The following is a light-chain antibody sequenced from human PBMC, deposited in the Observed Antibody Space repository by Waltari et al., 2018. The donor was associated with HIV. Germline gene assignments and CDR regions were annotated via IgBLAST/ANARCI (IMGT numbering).Light chain of an antibody. V-gene: IGLV3-19*01. CDR2: GRN. CDR1: SLRTYY. J-gene: IGLJ2*01. Sequence: SSELTQDPAVSVALGQTVRITCQGDSLRTYYASWYQQKPGQAPILVIYGRNNRPSGISDRFAGSSSGNTCSLTFTGAQAEDEADYYCSSRDSSNNHVVFGGGTKVTVL. CDR3: SSRDSSNNHVV.